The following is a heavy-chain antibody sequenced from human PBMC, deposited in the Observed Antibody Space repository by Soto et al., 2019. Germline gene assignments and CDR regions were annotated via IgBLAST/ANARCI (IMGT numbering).Heavy chain of an antibody. J-gene: IGHJ6*02. CDR2: IYHCYST. CDR3: AKNILWFGEWRGLHV. Sequence: SETLSLTCAVSGDSISTSNWLTWFLQPPVKGLELIGDIYHCYSTNYNPSLKSRVTIWMYNSVNEFSLALISVSAADTGVYICAKNILWFGEWRGLHVWGPGPTVT. D-gene: IGHD3-10*01. CDR1: GDSISTSNW. V-gene: IGHV4-4*02.